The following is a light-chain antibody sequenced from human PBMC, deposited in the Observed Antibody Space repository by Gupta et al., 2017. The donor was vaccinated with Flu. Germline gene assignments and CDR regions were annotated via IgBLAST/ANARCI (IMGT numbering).Light chain of an antibody. J-gene: IGLJ1*01. CDR1: SSDVGGYNN. Sequence: QSALTQPASVSGSSGQSITIPCTGTSSDVGGYNNVSWYQQHPGKAPTLMIFEVNNRPSGISNRFSGSKSDNTASLTISGLQAEDEADYYCSSYTSSSTLYVFGAGTKVTVL. CDR3: SSYTSSSTLYV. CDR2: EVN. V-gene: IGLV2-14*01.